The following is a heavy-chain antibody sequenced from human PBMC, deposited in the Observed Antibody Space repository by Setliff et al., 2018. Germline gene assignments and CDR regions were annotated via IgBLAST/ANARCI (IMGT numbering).Heavy chain of an antibody. J-gene: IGHJ4*02. Sequence: PGGSLRLSCAASGFSFGGHGMHWVRQAPGKGLEWVTFIRNDGSSQYYADSVQGRFTVSRDNSRNTLYLDMNSLRGEDTAVYYCARDKGVISLDYWGQGTLVTVSS. CDR3: ARDKGVISLDY. V-gene: IGHV3-30*02. D-gene: IGHD3-10*01. CDR1: GFSFGGHG. CDR2: IRNDGSSQ.